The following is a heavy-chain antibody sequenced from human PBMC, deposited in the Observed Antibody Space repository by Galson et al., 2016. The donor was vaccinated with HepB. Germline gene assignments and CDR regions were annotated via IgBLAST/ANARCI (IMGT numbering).Heavy chain of an antibody. D-gene: IGHD3-10*01. CDR2: ISRSGGST. Sequence: SLRLSCAASGFTFSGYAINWVRQAPGKGLEWVSAISRSGGSTYYADSVKGRFTISRDNSKNTLHLQMNSLRAEDTAIYYCAKGRIGFEEGDDWGQGTIVTVSS. J-gene: IGHJ4*02. V-gene: IGHV3-23*01. CDR1: GFTFSGYA. CDR3: AKGRIGFEEGDD.